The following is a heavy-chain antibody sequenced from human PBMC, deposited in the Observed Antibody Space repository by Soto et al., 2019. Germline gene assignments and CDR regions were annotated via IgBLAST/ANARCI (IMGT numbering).Heavy chain of an antibody. J-gene: IGHJ4*02. Sequence: QVQLVQSGSEVKKPGSSVKVSCKASGGTFSSNPISWVRQAPGQGLEWMAGIIPIFATVHYAQKFQGRVTITAGESTSTAYMELTILRSEDTAVYFCARGGRGYSSAPRYYFDYWGQGTLVTVSS. CDR1: GGTFSSNP. CDR2: IIPIFATV. D-gene: IGHD5-18*01. CDR3: ARGGRGYSSAPRYYFDY. V-gene: IGHV1-69*01.